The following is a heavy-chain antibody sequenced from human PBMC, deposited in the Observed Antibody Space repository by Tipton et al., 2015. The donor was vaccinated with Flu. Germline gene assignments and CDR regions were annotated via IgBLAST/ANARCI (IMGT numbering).Heavy chain of an antibody. J-gene: IGHJ3*02. V-gene: IGHV3-74*01. D-gene: IGHD1-1*01. CDR1: GFTSSTFW. Sequence: SLRLSCAASGFTSSTFWMHWFRQPPGKGLVWVSRISPDGRTTTYTDSVRGRFTFSRDKAENTLFLQMNSLKADDTAVYYCARGYDVFDIWGQGTMLIVSS. CDR3: ARGYDVFDI. CDR2: ISPDGRTT.